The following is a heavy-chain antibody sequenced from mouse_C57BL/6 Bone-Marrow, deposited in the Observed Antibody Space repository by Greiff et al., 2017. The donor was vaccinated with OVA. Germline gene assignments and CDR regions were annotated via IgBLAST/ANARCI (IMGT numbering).Heavy chain of an antibody. Sequence: VQLKQSGPELVKPGASVKISCKDSGYSFTDYNMNWVKQSNGKSLEWIGVINPNYGTTSYNQKFKGKATLTVDQSSSTAYMQLNSLTSEDSAVYYCARLLWLREDYFDYWGQGTTLTVSS. J-gene: IGHJ2*01. CDR3: ARLLWLREDYFDY. D-gene: IGHD2-2*01. V-gene: IGHV1-39*01. CDR2: INPNYGTT. CDR1: GYSFTDYN.